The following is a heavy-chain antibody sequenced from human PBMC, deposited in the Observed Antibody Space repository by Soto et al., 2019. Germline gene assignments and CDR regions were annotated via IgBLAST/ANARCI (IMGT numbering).Heavy chain of an antibody. D-gene: IGHD3-22*01. J-gene: IGHJ3*02. CDR3: AMDDNSANSFFDGIDI. CDR1: GFAFSRYA. V-gene: IGHV3-23*01. CDR2: ISGSGDNT. Sequence: EVQLLESGGGLVQRGGSLRLSCAASGFAFSRYAMSWVRQAPGKGLEWVSAISGSGDNTFYADSVKGRFTISRDNSRNTLSLQMTSQRVEDTAVYYCAMDDNSANSFFDGIDIWGRGTQVTVSS.